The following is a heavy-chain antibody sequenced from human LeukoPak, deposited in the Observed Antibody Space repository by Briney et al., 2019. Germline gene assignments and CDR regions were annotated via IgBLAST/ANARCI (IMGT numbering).Heavy chain of an antibody. CDR1: GGSISSYY. CDR2: IYYSGST. Sequence: SETLSLTCTVSGGSISSYYWSWIRQPPGKGLEWIGYIYYSGSTNYNPSLKSRVTISVDTSKNQFSLKLSSVTAADTAVYYCARVRVPMIVVVITKSGAFDIWGQGTMVTVSS. J-gene: IGHJ3*02. V-gene: IGHV4-59*01. D-gene: IGHD3-22*01. CDR3: ARVRVPMIVVVITKSGAFDI.